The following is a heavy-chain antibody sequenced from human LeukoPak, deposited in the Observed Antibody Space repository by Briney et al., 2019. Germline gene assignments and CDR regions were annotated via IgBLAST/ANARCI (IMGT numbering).Heavy chain of an antibody. D-gene: IGHD3-22*01. V-gene: IGHV1-46*01. CDR2: INPSGGST. Sequence: ASVKVSCKASGYTFTSYYMHWVRQAPGQGLEWMGIINPSGGSTSYAQKFQGRVTITADKSTSTACTELSSLRSEDTAVYYCARERDYYYDSSGYFDYWGQGTLVTVSS. CDR3: ARERDYYYDSSGYFDY. J-gene: IGHJ4*02. CDR1: GYTFTSYY.